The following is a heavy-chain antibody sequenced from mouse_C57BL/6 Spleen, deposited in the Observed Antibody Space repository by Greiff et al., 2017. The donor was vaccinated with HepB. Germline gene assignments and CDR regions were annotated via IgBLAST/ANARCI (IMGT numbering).Heavy chain of an antibody. CDR1: GYTFTDYN. J-gene: IGHJ1*03. CDR3: ATPYGNYGYFDV. CDR2: INPNNGGT. D-gene: IGHD2-1*01. Sequence: VQLQQSGPELVKPGASVKIPCKASGYTFTDYNMDWVKQSHGKSLEWIGDINPNNGGTIYNQKFKGKATLTVDKSSSTAYMELRSLTSEDTAVYYCATPYGNYGYFDVWGTGTTVTVSS. V-gene: IGHV1-18*01.